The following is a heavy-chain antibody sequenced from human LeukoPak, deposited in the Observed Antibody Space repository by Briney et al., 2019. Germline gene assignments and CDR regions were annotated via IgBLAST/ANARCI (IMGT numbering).Heavy chain of an antibody. V-gene: IGHV3-21*01. CDR1: GFTFSSYS. D-gene: IGHD3-22*01. CDR2: ISSSSSYI. CDR3: ARKYYYDSSGYQGAFDI. Sequence: GGSLRLSXAASGFTFSSYSMNWVRQAPGKGLEWVSSISSSSSYIDYADSVKGRFTISRDNAKNSLYLQMNSLRAEDTAVYYCARKYYYDSSGYQGAFDIWGQGTMVTVSS. J-gene: IGHJ3*02.